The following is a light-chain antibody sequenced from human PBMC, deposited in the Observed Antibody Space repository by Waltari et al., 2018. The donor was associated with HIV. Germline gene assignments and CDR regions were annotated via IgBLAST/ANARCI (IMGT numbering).Light chain of an antibody. CDR3: QVWDSSSDHVL. CDR2: YDS. V-gene: IGLV3-21*04. CDR1: NTERKS. J-gene: IGLJ3*02. Sequence: SSVLPQPPSVSVAPGKTARITCAGNNTERKSVHWYQQKPGQAPALVIYYDSDRPSGIPERFSGSNSGDTATLTISRVGDGDEADYYCQVWDSSSDHVLFGGGTKLTVL.